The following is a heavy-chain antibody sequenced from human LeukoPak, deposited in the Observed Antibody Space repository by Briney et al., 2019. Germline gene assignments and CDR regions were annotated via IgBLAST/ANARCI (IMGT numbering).Heavy chain of an antibody. CDR1: GFAFSSYG. CDR3: ARDLWGGNRAVDY. CDR2: IWYDGSNK. J-gene: IGHJ4*02. D-gene: IGHD4-23*01. Sequence: GGSLRLSRAASGFAFSSYGMHWVRQAPGKGLEWVAVIWYDGSNKYYADSVKGRFTISRDNSKNTLYLQMNSLRAEDTAVYYCARDLWGGNRAVDYWGQGTLVTVSS. V-gene: IGHV3-33*01.